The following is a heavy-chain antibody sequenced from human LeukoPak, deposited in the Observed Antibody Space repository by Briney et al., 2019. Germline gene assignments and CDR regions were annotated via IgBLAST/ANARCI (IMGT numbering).Heavy chain of an antibody. CDR3: ARVGYSGYDYDY. Sequence: GGSLRLSCEASGFTFSSYAMSWVRQAPGKGLEWVSVISGSGDSTYYADSVEGRCTISRDNSKDALYLQMNSLRAEDTAVYYCARVGYSGYDYDYWGQGTLVTVSS. CDR2: ISGSGDST. V-gene: IGHV3-23*01. D-gene: IGHD5-12*01. J-gene: IGHJ4*02. CDR1: GFTFSSYA.